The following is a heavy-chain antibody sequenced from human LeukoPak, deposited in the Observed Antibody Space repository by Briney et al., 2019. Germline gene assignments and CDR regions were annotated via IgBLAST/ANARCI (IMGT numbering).Heavy chain of an antibody. CDR3: ARRVGNWFDP. J-gene: IGHJ5*02. CDR2: INPSGGST. Sequence: SARVSRKASGSAFTSYYMDWVRPAPRQRLGWMGIINPSGGSTSYAQKFQGRVTMTRDTSTSTVYMELSSLRSEDTAVYYCARRVGNWFDPWGQGTLVTVSS. CDR1: GSAFTSYY. V-gene: IGHV1-46*01. D-gene: IGHD3-10*01.